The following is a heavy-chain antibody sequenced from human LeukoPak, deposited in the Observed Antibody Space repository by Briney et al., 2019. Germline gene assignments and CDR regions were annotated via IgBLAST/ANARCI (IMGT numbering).Heavy chain of an antibody. CDR2: INPNSGGT. Sequence: ASVKVSCKASGHTFTGYYMHWVRQAPGEGLEWMGWINPNSGGTNYAQKFQGRVTMTRDTSISTAYMELSRLRSEDTAVYYCATAPPSITIFGLYYWGQGTLVTVSS. CDR1: GHTFTGYY. J-gene: IGHJ4*02. V-gene: IGHV1-2*02. CDR3: ATAPPSITIFGLYY. D-gene: IGHD3-3*01.